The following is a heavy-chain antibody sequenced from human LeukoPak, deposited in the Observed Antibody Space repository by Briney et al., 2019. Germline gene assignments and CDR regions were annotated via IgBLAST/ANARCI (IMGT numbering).Heavy chain of an antibody. CDR2: ISAYNGNT. CDR3: AGQKDPRPMDY. V-gene: IGHV1-18*01. J-gene: IGHJ4*02. CDR1: GYTFTSYG. Sequence: GASVKVSCKASGYTFTSYGISWVRQAPGQGLEWMGWISAYNGNTNYALKLQGRVTMTTDTSTSTAYMELRSLRSDDTAVYYCAGQKDPRPMDYWGQGTLVTVSS.